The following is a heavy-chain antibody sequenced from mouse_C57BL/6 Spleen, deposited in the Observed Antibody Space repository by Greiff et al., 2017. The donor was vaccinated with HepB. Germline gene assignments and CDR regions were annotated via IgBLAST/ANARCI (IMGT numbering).Heavy chain of an antibody. V-gene: IGHV1-64*01. J-gene: IGHJ3*01. CDR3: ARAYYSKAWFAY. CDR2: IHPNSGST. D-gene: IGHD2-5*01. Sequence: VQLQQPGAELVKPGASVKLSCKASGYTFTSYWMHWVKQRPGQGLEWIGMIHPNSGSTNYNEKFKSKATLTVDKSSSTAYMQLSSLTSEDSAVYYCARAYYSKAWFAYWGQGTLVTVSA. CDR1: GYTFTSYW.